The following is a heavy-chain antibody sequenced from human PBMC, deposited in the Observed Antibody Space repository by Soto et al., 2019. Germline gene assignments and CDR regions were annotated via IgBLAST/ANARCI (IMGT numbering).Heavy chain of an antibody. V-gene: IGHV3-74*01. Sequence: PGGSLRLSCAASGFTLSGYWMYWVRQVPEKGLVWVAGINYDGSDTRYADSVKGRFTISRDNAKNTLYLQMDSLRAEDTAVYYCTRDSLAYAIDYWGQGTLVTVSS. D-gene: IGHD2-8*01. CDR1: GFTLSGYW. CDR2: INYDGSDT. CDR3: TRDSLAYAIDY. J-gene: IGHJ4*02.